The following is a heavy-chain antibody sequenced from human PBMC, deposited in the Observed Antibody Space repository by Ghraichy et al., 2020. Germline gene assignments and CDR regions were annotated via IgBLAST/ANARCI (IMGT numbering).Heavy chain of an antibody. CDR1: GFTFSSYA. J-gene: IGHJ4*02. V-gene: IGHV3-23*01. CDR3: AKYPISWVGASLDS. Sequence: GGSLRLSCAASGFTFSSYAMSWVRQAPGKGLEGVSTISGSGGSTYYADSVKGRFTISRDNSKNTVYLQMNSLRAEDTAVYYCAKYPISWVGASLDSWGQGTLVTVSS. CDR2: ISGSGGST. D-gene: IGHD2-15*01.